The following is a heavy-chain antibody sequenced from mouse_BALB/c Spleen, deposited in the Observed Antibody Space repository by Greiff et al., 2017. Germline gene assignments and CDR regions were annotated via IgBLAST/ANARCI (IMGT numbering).Heavy chain of an antibody. CDR1: GFSLTSYG. D-gene: IGHD2-3*01. V-gene: IGHV2-9*02. CDR2: IWAGGST. J-gene: IGHJ3*01. CDR3: ARDRGYDGYLAWFAY. Sequence: VMLVESGPGLVAPSQSLSITCTVSGFSLTSYGVHWVRQPPGKGLEWLGVIWAGGSTNYNSALMSRLSISKDNSKSQVFLKMNSLQTDDTAMYYCARDRGYDGYLAWFAYWGQGTLVTVSA.